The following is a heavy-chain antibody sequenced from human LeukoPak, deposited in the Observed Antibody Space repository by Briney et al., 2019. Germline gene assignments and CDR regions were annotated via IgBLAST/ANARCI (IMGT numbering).Heavy chain of an antibody. Sequence: SETLSLACTVSGGSVSSGSYYWSWIRQPPGKGLEWIGYIYYSGSTNYNPSLKSRVTISIDTSKNQFSLKLSSVTAADTAVYYCARDRVRGSSNPYFDYWGQGTLVTVSS. CDR2: IYYSGST. CDR1: GGSVSSGSYY. J-gene: IGHJ4*02. V-gene: IGHV4-61*01. D-gene: IGHD1-26*01. CDR3: ARDRVRGSSNPYFDY.